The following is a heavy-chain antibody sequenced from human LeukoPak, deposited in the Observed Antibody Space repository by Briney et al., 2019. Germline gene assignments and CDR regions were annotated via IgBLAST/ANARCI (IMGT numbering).Heavy chain of an antibody. V-gene: IGHV4-59*08. CDR1: GGSISSYY. CDR3: ARGRHYDSSGYYYRTYYFDY. CDR2: IYYSGST. Sequence: SETLSLTCTVSGGSISSYYWSWIRQPPGKGLEWIGYIYYSGSTNYNPSLKSRVTISVDTSKNQFSLKLSSVTAADTAVYYCARGRHYDSSGYYYRTYYFDYWGQGTLVTVSS. J-gene: IGHJ4*02. D-gene: IGHD3-22*01.